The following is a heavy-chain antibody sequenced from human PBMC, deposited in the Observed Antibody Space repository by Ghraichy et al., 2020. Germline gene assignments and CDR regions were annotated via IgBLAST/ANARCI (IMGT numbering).Heavy chain of an antibody. Sequence: SETLSLTCTVSGGSISRSSYYWSWIHQPPGKGLEWIGSIYYSGSTFRNPSLKSRVTISVDTSKNQFFLRLTSVTAADTAVYYCARHVADSSWYSYYFDYWGQGTPVTVSS. CDR3: ARHVADSSWYSYYFDY. CDR2: IYYSGST. CDR1: GGSISRSSYY. D-gene: IGHD3-22*01. J-gene: IGHJ4*02. V-gene: IGHV4-39*01.